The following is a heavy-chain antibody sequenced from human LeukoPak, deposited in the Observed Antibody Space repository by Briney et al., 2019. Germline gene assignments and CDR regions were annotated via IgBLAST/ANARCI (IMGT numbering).Heavy chain of an antibody. CDR1: GVTASIGF. Sequence: GGSLRLSCVASGVTASIGFSTAVRQAPGEGLEWGSFIYTGDTTYYADSVKGRFTISRDNSKNTLYLQMNSLRAEDTAVYYCARDGGSGSLTDYHYYYGMDVWGQGTTVTVSS. J-gene: IGHJ6*02. CDR2: IYTGDTT. D-gene: IGHD3-10*01. CDR3: ARDGGSGSLTDYHYYYGMDV. V-gene: IGHV3-53*01.